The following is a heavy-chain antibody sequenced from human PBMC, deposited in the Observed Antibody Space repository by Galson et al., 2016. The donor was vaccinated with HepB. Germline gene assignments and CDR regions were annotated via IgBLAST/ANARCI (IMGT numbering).Heavy chain of an antibody. D-gene: IGHD2-2*01. CDR2: IYYSGAA. CDR3: ARHRVCISPSCYWDFDY. V-gene: IGHV4-39*01. Sequence: SETLSLTCTVSGVSISSNTNSWAWIRQPPGKGLDWVGSIYYSGAAYYNSALKSRGTISVDTSKNQFSLKLSSVTAGDTAVYYCARHRVCISPSCYWDFDYWGPGALVVVSS. CDR1: GVSISSNTNS. J-gene: IGHJ4*02.